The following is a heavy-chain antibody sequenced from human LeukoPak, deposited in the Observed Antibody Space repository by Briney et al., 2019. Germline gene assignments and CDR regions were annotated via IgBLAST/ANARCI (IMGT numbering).Heavy chain of an antibody. CDR3: ARGSRYHDWLSPLDS. CDR2: INPNSGGT. D-gene: IGHD3-9*01. CDR1: GYTFTRYY. V-gene: IGHV1-2*02. Sequence: ASVKVSCKASGYTFTRYYMHWVGQAPGQGVEGMGWINPNSGGTNYAQKFQGRVTFTRDTSISTAYMAMSRLRSDDTAVFYCARGSRYHDWLSPLDSWGQGTLVTVSS. J-gene: IGHJ4*02.